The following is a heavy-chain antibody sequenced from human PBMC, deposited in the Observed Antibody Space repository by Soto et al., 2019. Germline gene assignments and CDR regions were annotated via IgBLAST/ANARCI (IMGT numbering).Heavy chain of an antibody. Sequence: GGSLRLSCAASGFTFSSYAMHWVRQAPGKGLEWVAVISYDGSNKYYADSVKGRFTISRDNSKNTLYLQMNSLRAEDTAVYYCARDSGDSDPDAFDIWGQGTMVTVSS. CDR2: ISYDGSNK. CDR1: GFTFSSYA. V-gene: IGHV3-30-3*01. CDR3: ARDSGDSDPDAFDI. J-gene: IGHJ3*02. D-gene: IGHD2-21*01.